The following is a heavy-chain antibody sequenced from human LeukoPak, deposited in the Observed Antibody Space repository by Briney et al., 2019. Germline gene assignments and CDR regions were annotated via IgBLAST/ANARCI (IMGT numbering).Heavy chain of an antibody. CDR3: ARTLLNVFGVVDVFDI. CDR2: ISAYSGGT. D-gene: IGHD3-3*01. Sequence: ASVKVSCKASGYTFTSYGISWVRQAPGQGLEWMGWISAYSGGTNYAQKFQGRVTMTRDTSISTAYMDLRRLRSDDTAVYYCARTLLNVFGVVDVFDIWGQGTMVTVSS. V-gene: IGHV1-18*01. J-gene: IGHJ3*02. CDR1: GYTFTSYG.